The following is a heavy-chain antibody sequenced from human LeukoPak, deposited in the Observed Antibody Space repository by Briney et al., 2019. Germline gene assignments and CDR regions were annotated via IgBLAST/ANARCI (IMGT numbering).Heavy chain of an antibody. CDR2: IYYSGST. J-gene: IGHJ6*02. CDR3: ARGSGNRYYYYGMDV. Sequence: TSETLSLTCTVSGGPISSYYWSWIRQPPGKGLEWIGYIYYSGSTNYNPSLKSRVTISVDTSKNQFSLKLSSVTAADTAVYYCARGSGNRYYYYGMDVWGQGTTVTVSS. V-gene: IGHV4-59*01. CDR1: GGPISSYY. D-gene: IGHD6-19*01.